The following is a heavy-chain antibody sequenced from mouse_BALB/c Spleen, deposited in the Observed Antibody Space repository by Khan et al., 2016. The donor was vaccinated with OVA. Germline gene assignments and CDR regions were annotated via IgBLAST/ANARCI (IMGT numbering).Heavy chain of an antibody. V-gene: IGHV1-34*01. D-gene: IGHD3-3*01. CDR1: GYSFTTYY. CDR2: IDPFNGGN. Sequence: VQLQQSGPELMKPGASVKISCKASGYSFTTYYMHWVKQSHGKSLEWIGYIDPFNGGNDYNQNFKGKATLTVDKSSSTAYMHLSSLTSEDSAVYWCARGTFDYWGQGTLVTVSA. J-gene: IGHJ3*01. CDR3: ARGTFDY.